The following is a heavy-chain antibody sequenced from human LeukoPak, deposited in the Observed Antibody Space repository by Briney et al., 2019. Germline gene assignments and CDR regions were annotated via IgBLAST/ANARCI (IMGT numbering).Heavy chain of an antibody. V-gene: IGHV4-38-2*02. Sequence: TSETLSLTCTVSGYSISSGYYWGWIRQPPGKGLEWNGSIYHSGSTYYNPSLKSRVTISVDTSKNQFSLKLSSVTAADTAVYYCARITEYYYDSSGYYPVDYWGQGTLVTVSS. D-gene: IGHD3-22*01. CDR2: IYHSGST. CDR1: GYSISSGYY. J-gene: IGHJ4*02. CDR3: ARITEYYYDSSGYYPVDY.